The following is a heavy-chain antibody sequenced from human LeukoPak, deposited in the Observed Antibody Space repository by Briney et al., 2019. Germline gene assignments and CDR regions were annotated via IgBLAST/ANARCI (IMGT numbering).Heavy chain of an antibody. CDR3: ARGPSGYHNT. J-gene: IGHJ4*02. V-gene: IGHV3-48*03. D-gene: IGHD5-12*01. Sequence: TGGSLRLSRAASGFTFSSYEMNWVRQAPGKGLEWVSYISSSGSTSYYADSMKGRFTSSRDNAKNSLYLQMNSLRAEDTAVYYCARGPSGYHNTGGQGTLVTVSS. CDR1: GFTFSSYE. CDR2: ISSSGSTS.